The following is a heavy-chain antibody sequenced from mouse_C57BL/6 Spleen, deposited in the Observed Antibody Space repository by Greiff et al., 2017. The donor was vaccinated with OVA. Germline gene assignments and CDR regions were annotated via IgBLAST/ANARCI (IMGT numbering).Heavy chain of an antibody. CDR3: ARLGDGYYWFAY. D-gene: IGHD2-3*01. CDR2: IHPNSGST. CDR1: GYTFTSYW. V-gene: IGHV1-64*01. Sequence: QVQLQQSGAELVKPGASVKLSCKASGYTFTSYWMHWVKQRPGQGLEWIGMIHPNSGSTNYNEKFKSKATLTVDKSSSTAYMQLSSLTSEDSAVYYCARLGDGYYWFAYWGQGTLVTVSA. J-gene: IGHJ3*01.